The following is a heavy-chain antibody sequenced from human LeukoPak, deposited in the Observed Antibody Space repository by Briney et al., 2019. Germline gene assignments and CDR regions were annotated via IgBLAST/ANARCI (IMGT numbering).Heavy chain of an antibody. CDR1: GGTFSSYA. Sequence: ASVKVSCKASGGTFSSYAISWVRQAHGKGLEWMGGIIPIFGTANYAQKFQGRVTITADESTSTAYMELSSLRSEDTAVYYCARDGGIWATNWFDPWGQGTLVTVSS. J-gene: IGHJ5*02. V-gene: IGHV1-69*01. D-gene: IGHD3-16*01. CDR3: ARDGGIWATNWFDP. CDR2: IIPIFGTA.